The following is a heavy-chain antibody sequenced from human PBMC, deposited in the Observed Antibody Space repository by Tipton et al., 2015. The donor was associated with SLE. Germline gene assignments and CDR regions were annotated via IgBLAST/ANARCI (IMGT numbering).Heavy chain of an antibody. CDR3: ARGGNYDILTVYFPAPGYYYYGLDV. J-gene: IGHJ6*02. CDR1: GGTFSSYA. D-gene: IGHD3-9*01. V-gene: IGHV1-69*01. CDR2: IIPIFGTA. Sequence: QVQLVQSGAEVKKPGSSVKVSCKASGGTFSSYAISWVRQAPGQGLEWMGGIIPIFGTANYAQKFQGRVTITADESTSTAYMELSSLRSEATAVYYCARGGNYDILTVYFPAPGYYYYGLDVWGQGTTVTVSS.